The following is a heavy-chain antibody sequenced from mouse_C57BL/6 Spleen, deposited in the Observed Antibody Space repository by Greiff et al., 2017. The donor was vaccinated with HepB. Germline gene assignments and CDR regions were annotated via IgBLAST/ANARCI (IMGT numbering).Heavy chain of an antibody. CDR1: GYTFTDYE. CDR3: TRSHYDYDLAY. D-gene: IGHD2-4*01. Sequence: QVQLQQSGAELVRPGASVTLSCKASGYTFTDYEMHWVKQTPVHGLEWIGAIDPETGGTAYNQKFKGKAILTADKSSSTAYMELRSLTSEDSAVYYCTRSHYDYDLAYWGQGTLVTVSA. V-gene: IGHV1-15*01. J-gene: IGHJ3*01. CDR2: IDPETGGT.